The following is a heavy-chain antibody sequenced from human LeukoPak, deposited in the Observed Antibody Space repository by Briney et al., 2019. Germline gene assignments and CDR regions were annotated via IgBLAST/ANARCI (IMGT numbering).Heavy chain of an antibody. Sequence: SETLSLTCAVYGGSFSGYYWSWIRQPPGKGLEWIGEINHSGSTNYNPSLKSRVTISVDTSKNQFSLKLSSVTAADTAVYYCARVVPAAAIPGYYYYCMDVWGKGTTVTVSS. V-gene: IGHV4-34*01. CDR2: INHSGST. CDR3: ARVVPAAAIPGYYYYCMDV. D-gene: IGHD2-2*01. CDR1: GGSFSGYY. J-gene: IGHJ6*03.